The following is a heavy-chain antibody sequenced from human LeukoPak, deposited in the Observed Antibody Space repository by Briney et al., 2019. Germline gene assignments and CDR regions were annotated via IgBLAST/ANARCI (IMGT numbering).Heavy chain of an antibody. CDR1: GGSISSYY. CDR3: ARGRGYSGYFGYYYMDV. V-gene: IGHV4-59*01. J-gene: IGHJ6*03. CDR2: IYYSGST. D-gene: IGHD5-12*01. Sequence: PSETLSLTCTVSGGSISSYYWGWIRQPPGKGLEWIGYIYYSGSTNYNPSLKSRVTISLDTPKNQFSLKLSSVTAADTAVYYCARGRGYSGYFGYYYMDVWGKGTTVTISS.